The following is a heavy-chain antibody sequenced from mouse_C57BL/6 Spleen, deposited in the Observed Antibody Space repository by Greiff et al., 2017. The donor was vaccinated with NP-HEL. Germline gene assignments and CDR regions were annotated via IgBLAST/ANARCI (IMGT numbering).Heavy chain of an antibody. D-gene: IGHD2-4*01. J-gene: IGHJ3*01. Sequence: QVQLQQPGAELVKPGASVKLSCKASGYTFTSYWMHWVKQRPGQGLEWIGMIHPNSGSTNYNEKFKSKATLTVDKSSNTAYMQLSSLTSEDSAVDYCARGSDYAWFAYWGQGTLVTVSA. CDR1: GYTFTSYW. CDR3: ARGSDYAWFAY. V-gene: IGHV1-64*01. CDR2: IHPNSGST.